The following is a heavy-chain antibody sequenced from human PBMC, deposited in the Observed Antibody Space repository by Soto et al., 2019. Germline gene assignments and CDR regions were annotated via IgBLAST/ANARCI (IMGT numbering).Heavy chain of an antibody. D-gene: IGHD6-19*01. V-gene: IGHV4-4*02. J-gene: IGHJ4*02. Sequence: PSETLSLTCAVSGGSISSSNWWSWVRQPPGKGLEWIGSIYDSGTTKFNPSLTSRLALSVDTSKNQFSLKLSSVTAADAAVYYCALALGPTTGLDYWGPGILVTV. CDR3: ALALGPTTGLDY. CDR1: GGSISSSNW. CDR2: IYDSGTT.